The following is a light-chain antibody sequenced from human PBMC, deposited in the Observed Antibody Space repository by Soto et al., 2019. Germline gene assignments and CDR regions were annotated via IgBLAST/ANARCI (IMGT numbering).Light chain of an antibody. CDR3: PQSYPTHRT. CDR1: QTIIGY. Sequence: DIQMTHSPSSLSASIGDSVTITCRASQTIIGYLNWYQQKPGKAPRLLINAASNLQSGVPSRFRGIGSEKDFTLTITSLQPEDFATYYSPQSYPTHRTSGQG. J-gene: IGKJ1*01. CDR2: AAS. V-gene: IGKV1-39*01.